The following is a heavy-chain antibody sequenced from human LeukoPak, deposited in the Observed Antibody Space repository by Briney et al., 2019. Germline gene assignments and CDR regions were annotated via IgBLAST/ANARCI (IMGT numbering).Heavy chain of an antibody. CDR1: GVSISSGSYY. D-gene: IGHD5-24*01. CDR3: ARDGAALRRDGYNYIDY. J-gene: IGHJ4*02. CDR2: IYNSGST. Sequence: SETLSLTCTVSGVSISSGSYYCSCIRQPAGKGLEWIGRIYNSGSTNYNPSLKSRVTISVDTSKNQFSLKLSSVTAADTAVYYCARDGAALRRDGYNYIDYWGQGTLVTVSS. V-gene: IGHV4-61*02.